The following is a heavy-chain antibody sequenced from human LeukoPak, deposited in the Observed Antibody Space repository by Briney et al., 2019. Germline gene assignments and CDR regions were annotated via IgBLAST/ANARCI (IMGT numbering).Heavy chain of an antibody. D-gene: IGHD6-13*01. CDR1: EFTFGTYA. CDR3: ARLAAAGHSDY. J-gene: IGHJ4*02. Sequence: GGSLRLSCSASEFTFGTYAMLWVRQAPGKGLEYVSAISSNGRDTYYAASVRGRFSISRVNSNNTLYLQMSSLRPEDTAMYYCARLAAAGHSDYWGQGSLAAVSS. V-gene: IGHV3-64D*06. CDR2: ISSNGRDT.